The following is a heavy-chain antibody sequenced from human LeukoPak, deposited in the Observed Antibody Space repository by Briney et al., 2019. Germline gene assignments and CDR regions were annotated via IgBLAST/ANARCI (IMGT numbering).Heavy chain of an antibody. CDR1: GYSISSGYY. Sequence: SETLSLTCTVSGYSISSGYYWGWIRQPPGKGLEWIGSIYYSGSTYYNPSLKSRVTISVDTSKNQFSLKLSSVTAADTAVYYCARVQSRLSWFDPWGQGTLVTVPS. CDR3: ARVQSRLSWFDP. V-gene: IGHV4-38-2*02. J-gene: IGHJ5*02. CDR2: IYYSGST.